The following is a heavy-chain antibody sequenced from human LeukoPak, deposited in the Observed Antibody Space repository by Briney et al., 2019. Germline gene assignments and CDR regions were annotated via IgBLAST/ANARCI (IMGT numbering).Heavy chain of an antibody. V-gene: IGHV4-59*08. D-gene: IGHD3-10*01. J-gene: IGHJ5*02. CDR2: IYYSGST. CDR1: GGPISSYY. Sequence: PSETLSLTCTVSGGPISSYYWSWIRQPPGKGLEWIGYIYYSGSTNYNPSLKSRVTISVDTSKNQFSLKLSSVTAADTAVYYCARRGGANWFDPWGQGTLVTVSS. CDR3: ARRGGANWFDP.